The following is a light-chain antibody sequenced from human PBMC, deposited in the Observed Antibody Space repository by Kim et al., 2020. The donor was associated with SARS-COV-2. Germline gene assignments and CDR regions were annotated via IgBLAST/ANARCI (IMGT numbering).Light chain of an antibody. CDR2: DVN. J-gene: IGLJ2*01. Sequence: GQSFTISCSGTSSDVGCYDYVSWYQHHPGKVPKLMIYDVNKRPSGVSNRFSGSKSGNTASLTISGLQAEDEADYYCSSYTSNSTLVLGGGTKVTVL. CDR3: SSYTSNSTLV. CDR1: SSDVGCYDY. V-gene: IGLV2-14*03.